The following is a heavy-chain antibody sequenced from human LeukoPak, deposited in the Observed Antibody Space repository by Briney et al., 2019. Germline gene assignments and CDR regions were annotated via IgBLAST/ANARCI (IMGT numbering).Heavy chain of an antibody. Sequence: GGSLRLSCAASGFTFSSYAMSWVRQAPGKGLEWVSAISGSGGSTYYADSVKGRFTTSRDNSKNTLYLQMNSLGAEDTAVYYCAATRDYDFWSGYFRKEGDYWGQGTLVTVSS. V-gene: IGHV3-23*01. CDR2: ISGSGGST. CDR3: AATRDYDFWSGYFRKEGDY. J-gene: IGHJ4*02. CDR1: GFTFSSYA. D-gene: IGHD3-3*01.